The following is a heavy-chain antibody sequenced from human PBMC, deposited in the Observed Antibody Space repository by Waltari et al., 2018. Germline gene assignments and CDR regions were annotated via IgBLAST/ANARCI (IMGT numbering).Heavy chain of an antibody. CDR3: ARGGAFSGNCLDY. CDR2: ISKDSTYI. Sequence: EVQLVESGGGLVKPGGSLRLSCIASGFTFGAYGMNWVRQAPGKGLEGVSCISKDSTYIFYADSVKGRCTIARDNAKNSRDLQMDSLRAEDTAVYYCARGGAFSGNCLDYWGQGAPVTVSS. D-gene: IGHD1-1*01. V-gene: IGHV3-21*06. J-gene: IGHJ4*02. CDR1: GFTFGAYG.